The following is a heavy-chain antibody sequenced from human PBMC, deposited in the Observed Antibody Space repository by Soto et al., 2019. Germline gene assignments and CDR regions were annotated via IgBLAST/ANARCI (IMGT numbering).Heavy chain of an antibody. D-gene: IGHD1-1*01. CDR3: ARVGGNWNDDYFDY. V-gene: IGHV1-8*01. CDR2: MNPNSGDT. CDR1: GYTFSDHD. Sequence: QVQLVQSGAEVKKPGASVKVSCKASGYTFSDHDINWVRQASGQGPEWLGWMNPNSGDTGYAQNFQGRVTMTRDTSKRTAYMELSSLRLEDTAVYYCARVGGNWNDDYFDYWGQGTLVTVSS. J-gene: IGHJ4*02.